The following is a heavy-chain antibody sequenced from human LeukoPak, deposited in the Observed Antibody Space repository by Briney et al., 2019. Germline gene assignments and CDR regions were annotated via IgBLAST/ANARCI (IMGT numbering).Heavy chain of an antibody. Sequence: GGSLRLSCAASGFTFSSYWMHWVRQAPGKGLEWVSSIDSGSGYIYYADSVKGRFTISRDNAKNSLYLQMNSLRAEDTAVYYCARDQFDNHYDFSGYCYWGQGTLVTVSS. V-gene: IGHV3-21*01. CDR2: IDSGSGYI. J-gene: IGHJ4*02. CDR1: GFTFSSYW. CDR3: ARDQFDNHYDFSGYCY. D-gene: IGHD3-22*01.